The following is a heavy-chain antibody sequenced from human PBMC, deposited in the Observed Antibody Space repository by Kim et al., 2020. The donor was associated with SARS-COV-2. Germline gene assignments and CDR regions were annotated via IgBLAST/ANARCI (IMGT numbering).Heavy chain of an antibody. V-gene: IGHV4-59*01. CDR3: VREGRAGCGYYGWFDP. CDR1: GGSISSNY. D-gene: IGHD3-22*01. CDR2: IYYTGST. Sequence: SETLSLTCTVSGGSISSNYWSWIRQPPGKGLEWIGFIYYTGSTNYNPSLKSRATISVDTSKNQFSLKLSSVTAADTAVYYCVREGRAGCGYYGWFDPWGRGALVTVSS. J-gene: IGHJ5*02.